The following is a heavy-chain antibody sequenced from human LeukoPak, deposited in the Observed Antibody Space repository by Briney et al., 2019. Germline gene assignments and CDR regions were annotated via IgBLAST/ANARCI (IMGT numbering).Heavy chain of an antibody. J-gene: IGHJ6*03. D-gene: IGHD1-20*01. CDR2: MNPNSGNT. CDR1: GYTFTSYD. Sequence: VASVKVSCKASGYTFTSYDINWVRQATGQGLEWMGWMNPNSGNTGYAQKFQGRVTMTRNTSISTAYMELSSLRSEDTAVYYCARGSWGYNYGDYYYYMDVWGKGTTVTISS. CDR3: ARGSWGYNYGDYYYYMDV. V-gene: IGHV1-8*01.